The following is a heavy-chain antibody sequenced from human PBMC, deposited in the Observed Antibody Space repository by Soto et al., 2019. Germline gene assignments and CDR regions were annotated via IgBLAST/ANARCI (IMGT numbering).Heavy chain of an antibody. CDR2: IYSGGST. CDR3: ARDTRYCSGGSCYSGYFDY. J-gene: IGHJ4*02. D-gene: IGHD2-15*01. V-gene: IGHV3-66*01. CDR1: GFTVSSNY. Sequence: GGSLXLSCAASGFTVSSNYMSWVRQAPGKGLEWVSVIYSGGSTYYADSVKGRFTISRDNSKNTLYLQMNSLRAEDTAVYYCARDTRYCSGGSCYSGYFDYWGRGTLVTVSS.